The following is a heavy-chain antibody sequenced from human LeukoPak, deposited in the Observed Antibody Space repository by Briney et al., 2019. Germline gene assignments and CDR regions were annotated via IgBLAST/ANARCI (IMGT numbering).Heavy chain of an antibody. CDR1: GGSFSGYY. Sequence: SETLSLTCAVYGGSFSGYYWSWIRQPPGKGLEWIGEINHSGSTNYNPSLKSRVTISVDTSKNQFSLKLSSVTAADTAVYYCARGMVYAICNWFDPWGQGTLVTVSS. D-gene: IGHD2-8*01. CDR2: INHSGST. V-gene: IGHV4-34*01. J-gene: IGHJ5*02. CDR3: ARGMVYAICNWFDP.